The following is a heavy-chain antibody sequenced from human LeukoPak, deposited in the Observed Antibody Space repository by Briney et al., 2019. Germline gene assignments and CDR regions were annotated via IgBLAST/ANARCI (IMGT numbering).Heavy chain of an antibody. CDR1: GFTVSSNY. Sequence: PGGSLRLSCAASGFTVSSNYMSWVRQAPGKGLEWVSVIYSGGSTYYADSVKGRFTLSRDNSKNTLYLQMNSLRAEDTAVYYCARLPGGNPWFDPWGQGTLVTVSS. D-gene: IGHD4-23*01. CDR3: ARLPGGNPWFDP. CDR2: IYSGGST. V-gene: IGHV3-53*01. J-gene: IGHJ5*02.